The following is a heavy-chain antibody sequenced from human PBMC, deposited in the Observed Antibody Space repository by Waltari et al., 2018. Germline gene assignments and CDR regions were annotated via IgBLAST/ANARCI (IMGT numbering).Heavy chain of an antibody. J-gene: IGHJ4*02. V-gene: IGHV1-2*02. CDR3: ARPWPGRAAAAPYYFDS. D-gene: IGHD6-13*01. CDR1: GYAFTGYY. Sequence: QMQLVQSGTEVKKPGASVTVSCKASGYAFTGYYLHWVRQAPGQGLEWMGWINPDSGDTNCTQKFQGRVTMTRDTSINTTYMQLSGLRSDDTAVYYCARPWPGRAAAAPYYFDSWGQGTMAIVSS. CDR2: INPDSGDT.